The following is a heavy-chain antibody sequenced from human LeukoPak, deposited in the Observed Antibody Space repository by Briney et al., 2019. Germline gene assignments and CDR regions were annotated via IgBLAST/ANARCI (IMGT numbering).Heavy chain of an antibody. CDR2: VSGYNGNT. J-gene: IGHJ4*02. CDR1: GYTFTSYG. V-gene: IGHV1-18*01. Sequence: GASVKVSCKASGYTFTSYGISWVRQAPGQGLEWMGWVSGYNGNTNYAQKLHGRVTMTTDTSTSTAYMELRSLRSDDTAVYYCARGDAYCSGGSCHSGNFDQWGQGTLVTVSS. CDR3: ARGDAYCSGGSCHSGNFDQ. D-gene: IGHD2-15*01.